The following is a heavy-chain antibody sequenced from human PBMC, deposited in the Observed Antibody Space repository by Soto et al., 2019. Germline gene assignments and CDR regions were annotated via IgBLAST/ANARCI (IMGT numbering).Heavy chain of an antibody. CDR3: AKDGRAYWGGDCPLY. D-gene: IGHD2-21*01. CDR2: ISYDGSNK. V-gene: IGHV3-30*18. CDR1: GFTFSSYG. Sequence: QVQLVESGGGVVQPGRSLRLSCAASGFTFSSYGMHWVRQAPGKGLEWVAVISYDGSNKYYADSVKGRFTISRDNSKNTLYLQMNSLRAEDTAVFYCAKDGRAYWGGDCPLYWGQGTLVTVSS. J-gene: IGHJ4*02.